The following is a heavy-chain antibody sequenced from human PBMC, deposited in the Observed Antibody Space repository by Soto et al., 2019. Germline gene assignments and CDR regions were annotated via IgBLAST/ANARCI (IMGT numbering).Heavy chain of an antibody. D-gene: IGHD1-1*01. V-gene: IGHV1-18*01. CDR3: SKNGTNWFAA. CDR2: ISVYSGYA. J-gene: IGHJ5*01. CDR1: GYSFYNSG. Sequence: ASLKVSCKTSGYSFYNSGISWVRQAPGQGLEWMGWISVYSGYAHYAQKFQGRVIMTADTFTSTSYMELRGLRSDDTAMYYCSKNGTNWFAACG.